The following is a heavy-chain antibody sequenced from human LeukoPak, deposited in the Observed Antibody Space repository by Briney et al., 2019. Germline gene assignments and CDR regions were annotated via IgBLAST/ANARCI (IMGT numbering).Heavy chain of an antibody. D-gene: IGHD3-22*01. V-gene: IGHV3-23*01. J-gene: IGHJ4*02. CDR2: ISSSGGNT. Sequence: PGGSLRLSCAASGFTFNNYAMIWVRQAPGKGLEWHSSISSSGGNTNYADSVKGRFTISRDNSKNTLYLEMNRLRVEDTATYYCAAYYDISGYSRTPITSGGQGTLLTVSS. CDR3: AAYYDISGYSRTPITS. CDR1: GFTFNNYA.